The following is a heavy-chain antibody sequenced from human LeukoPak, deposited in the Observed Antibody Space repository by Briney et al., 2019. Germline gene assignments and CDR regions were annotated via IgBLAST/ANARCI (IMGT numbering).Heavy chain of an antibody. J-gene: IGHJ4*02. D-gene: IGHD1-26*01. CDR3: ARLFRASGRYYYDY. CDR1: GYTFTSYG. Sequence: ASVEVSCKASGYTFTSYGISWVRQAPGQGLEWMGWISAYNGNTNYAQKLQGRVTMTTDTSTSTAYMELRSLRSDDTAVYYCARLFRASGRYYYDYWGQGTLVTVST. V-gene: IGHV1-18*01. CDR2: ISAYNGNT.